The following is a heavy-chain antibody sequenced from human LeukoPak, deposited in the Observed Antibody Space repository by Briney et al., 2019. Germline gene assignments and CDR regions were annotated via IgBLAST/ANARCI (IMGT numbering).Heavy chain of an antibody. CDR1: GFXVSSYS. D-gene: IGHD4-23*01. J-gene: IGHJ4*02. V-gene: IGHV3-21*01. CDR2: ISSSSSYI. Sequence: GGSPRLSCAASGFXVSSYSMNWVRQAPGKGLGWVSSISSSSSYIYYADSVKDRFTISRDNSKNTVYLQMSSLRVEDTAVYYCVKDRWVDYWGQGTLVTVSS. CDR3: VKDRWVDY.